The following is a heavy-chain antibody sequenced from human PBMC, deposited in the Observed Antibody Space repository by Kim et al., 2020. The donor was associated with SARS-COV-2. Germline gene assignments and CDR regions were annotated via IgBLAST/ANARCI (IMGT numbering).Heavy chain of an antibody. CDR2: ISYDGSNK. Sequence: GGSLRLSCAASGFTFSSYAMHWVRQAPGKGLEWVAVISYDGSNKYYADSVKGRFTISRDNSKNTLYLQMNSLRAEDTAVYYCARAKDCSSTSCHDAFDIWGQGTMVTVSS. CDR1: GFTFSSYA. J-gene: IGHJ3*02. V-gene: IGHV3-30-3*01. CDR3: ARAKDCSSTSCHDAFDI. D-gene: IGHD2-2*01.